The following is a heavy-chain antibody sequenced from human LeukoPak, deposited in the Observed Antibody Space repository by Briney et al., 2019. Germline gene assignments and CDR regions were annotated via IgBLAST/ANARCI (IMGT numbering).Heavy chain of an antibody. Sequence: ASVKVSCKASGYTFTGYYMHWVRQAPGQGLEWMGWISAYNGNTNYAQKLQGRVTMTTDTSTSTAYMELRSLRSDDTAVYYCARVTREWAFDIWGQGTMVTVSS. CDR3: ARVTREWAFDI. CDR1: GYTFTGYY. V-gene: IGHV1-18*04. J-gene: IGHJ3*02. D-gene: IGHD2-15*01. CDR2: ISAYNGNT.